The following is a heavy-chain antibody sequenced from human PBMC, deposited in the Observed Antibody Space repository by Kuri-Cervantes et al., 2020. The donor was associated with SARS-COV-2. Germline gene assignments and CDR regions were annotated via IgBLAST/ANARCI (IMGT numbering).Heavy chain of an antibody. D-gene: IGHD2-15*01. CDR1: GFSFSKYD. V-gene: IGHV3-21*01. Sequence: GESLKISCAGSGFSFSKYDMNWVRQAPGKGLEWVSSITSSSSYIYYADSVKGRLTISRDNANNSLYLQMNSLRAEDTAVYYCARDGDFWSGYSEGYCSGGSCYPGDWGQGTLVTVSS. J-gene: IGHJ4*02. CDR2: ITSSSSYI. CDR3: ARDGDFWSGYSEGYCSGGSCYPGD.